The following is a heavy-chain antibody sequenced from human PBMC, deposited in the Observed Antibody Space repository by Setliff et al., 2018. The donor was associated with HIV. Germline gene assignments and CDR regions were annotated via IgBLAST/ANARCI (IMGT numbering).Heavy chain of an antibody. J-gene: IGHJ4*02. V-gene: IGHV1-2*06. Sequence: ASVMVSCKTSGYAFSDYSIHWVRQAPGQGLEWVGRINPDSRGTNYAQTFQGRGTMTRDTSANTAYMELSRLRSDDTAVFYCARGVKGIATTGKYYFDYWGQGTLVTVSS. CDR1: GYAFSDYS. D-gene: IGHD6-13*01. CDR3: ARGVKGIATTGKYYFDY. CDR2: INPDSRGT.